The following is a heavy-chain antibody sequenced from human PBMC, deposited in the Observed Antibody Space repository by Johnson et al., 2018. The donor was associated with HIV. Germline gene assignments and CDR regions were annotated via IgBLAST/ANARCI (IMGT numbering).Heavy chain of an antibody. Sequence: EVQLMESGGGLVKPGGSLRLSCAASGFTFNNAWMTWVRQAPGKGLEWVGRLKSKTDGGTTDYAAPVKGRFTISRDDSKNTLYLQMNSLRAGDTAVYYCARGNGLHSSGDDAFDIWGQGTMVTVSS. CDR3: ARGNGLHSSGDDAFDI. CDR2: LKSKTDGGTT. CDR1: GFTFNNAW. V-gene: IGHV3-15*01. J-gene: IGHJ3*02. D-gene: IGHD6-19*01.